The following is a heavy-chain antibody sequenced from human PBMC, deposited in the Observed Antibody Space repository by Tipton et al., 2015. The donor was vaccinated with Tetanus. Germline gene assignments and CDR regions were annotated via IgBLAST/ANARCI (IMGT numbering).Heavy chain of an antibody. D-gene: IGHD2-15*01. CDR2: SWYDGTDQ. Sequence: SLRLSCAASGFIFSSYGIHWVRQAPGKGLEWVAVSWYDGTDQYYADSGKGRFTLSRENSKNTLYLEMNSLRAGDTALYYCAREADCSGGSCFSGGFDNWGQGTQVAVSS. J-gene: IGHJ4*02. CDR1: GFIFSSYG. CDR3: AREADCSGGSCFSGGFDN. V-gene: IGHV3-33*01.